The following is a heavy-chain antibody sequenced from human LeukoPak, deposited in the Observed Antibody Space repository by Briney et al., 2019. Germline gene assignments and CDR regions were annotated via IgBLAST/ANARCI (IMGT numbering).Heavy chain of an antibody. CDR3: ARDPNNPYSRAWVDY. V-gene: IGHV4-39*07. CDR1: GGSISSSRYY. Sequence: SETLSLICTVSGGSISSSRYYWGWIRQPPGKGLEWIGSIYNSEHTYYNPSLKSRVTISIDTSKNQFSLKLSSVSAADTAVYYCARDPNNPYSRAWVDYWGQGTLVTVSS. D-gene: IGHD1/OR15-1a*01. CDR2: IYNSEHT. J-gene: IGHJ4*02.